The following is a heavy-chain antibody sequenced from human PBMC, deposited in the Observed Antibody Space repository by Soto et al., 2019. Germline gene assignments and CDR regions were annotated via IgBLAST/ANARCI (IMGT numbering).Heavy chain of an antibody. CDR3: ARTSEDIVVVPAATLFDY. J-gene: IGHJ4*02. Sequence: QVQLVQSGAEVKKPGSSVKVSCKASGGTFSSYAISWVRQAPGQGLEWMGGISAYNGNTNYAQKLQGRVTMTTDTSTSTAYMELRSLRSDDTAVYYCARTSEDIVVVPAATLFDYWGQGTLVTVSS. D-gene: IGHD2-2*01. CDR2: ISAYNGNT. CDR1: GGTFSSYA. V-gene: IGHV1-18*01.